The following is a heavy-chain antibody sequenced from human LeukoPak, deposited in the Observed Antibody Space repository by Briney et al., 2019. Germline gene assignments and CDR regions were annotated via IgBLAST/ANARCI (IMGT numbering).Heavy chain of an antibody. CDR1: GFTFSSYG. J-gene: IGHJ4*02. V-gene: IGHV3-30*02. D-gene: IGHD3-22*01. CDR2: IRYDGSNK. CDR3: AKDRGYYDSSGSSQADY. Sequence: GGSLRLSCAASGFTFSSYGMHWVRQAPGKGLEWVAFIRYDGSNKYYADSVKGRFTISRDNSKNTLYLQMNSLRAEDTAVYYCAKDRGYYDSSGSSQADYWGQGTLVTVSS.